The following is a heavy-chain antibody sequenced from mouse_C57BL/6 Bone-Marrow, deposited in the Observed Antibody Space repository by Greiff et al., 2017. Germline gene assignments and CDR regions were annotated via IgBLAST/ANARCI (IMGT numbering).Heavy chain of an antibody. CDR2: LWTGGGT. CDR3: AILLAY. D-gene: IGHD1-1*01. V-gene: IGHV2-9-1*01. CDR1: GFSLTSYA. Sequence: QVQLKESGPGLVAPSQSLSITCTVSGFSLTSYAISWVRQPPGKGLEWLGVLWTGGGTNYNSALKSRLSISKDNSKSQVFLKMNSLQTDDTARYYCAILLAYWGQGTLGTVSA. J-gene: IGHJ3*01.